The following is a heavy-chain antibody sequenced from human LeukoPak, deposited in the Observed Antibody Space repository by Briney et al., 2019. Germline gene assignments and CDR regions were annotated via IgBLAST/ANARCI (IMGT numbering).Heavy chain of an antibody. CDR3: ASRYCTSTNCYAFDI. V-gene: IGHV3-21*01. J-gene: IGHJ3*02. D-gene: IGHD2-2*01. CDR2: VSSDSNYI. CDR1: GFTFSSYS. Sequence: GGSLRLSCAASGFTFSSYSMNWVRQAPGKGLEWVSSVSSDSNYIFYADSVQGRFTISRDNAENSLFLQMNSLRAEDTAVYYCASRYCTSTNCYAFDIWGQGTMVTVSS.